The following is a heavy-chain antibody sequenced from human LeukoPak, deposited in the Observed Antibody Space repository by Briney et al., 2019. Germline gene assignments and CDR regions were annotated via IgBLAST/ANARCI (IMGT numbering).Heavy chain of an antibody. D-gene: IGHD3/OR15-3a*01. CDR2: INPNSGGT. Sequence: ASVKVSCKASGYTFTGYYMYWVRQAPGQGLEWMGWINPNSGGTNYAQKFQGRVTMTRDTSISTAYMELSRLRSDDTAVYYCARDRDFFGLMDVWGKGTTVTISS. V-gene: IGHV1-2*02. CDR1: GYTFTGYY. CDR3: ARDRDFFGLMDV. J-gene: IGHJ6*03.